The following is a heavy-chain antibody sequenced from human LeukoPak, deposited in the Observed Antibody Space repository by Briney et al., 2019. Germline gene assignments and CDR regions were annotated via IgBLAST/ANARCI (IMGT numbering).Heavy chain of an antibody. CDR2: VSGDGGYT. V-gene: IGHV3-23*01. CDR3: AKGGTMTKKGYSDY. Sequence: GGSLRLSCAASGXTFSSYAVSWVRLAPGKGLEWVSGVSGDGGYTYYADSVKGRFTISRDNSKSTLCLQMNSLRADDTAVYYCAKGGTMTKKGYSDYWGQGTLVTVSS. CDR1: GXTFSSYA. J-gene: IGHJ4*02. D-gene: IGHD2-15*01.